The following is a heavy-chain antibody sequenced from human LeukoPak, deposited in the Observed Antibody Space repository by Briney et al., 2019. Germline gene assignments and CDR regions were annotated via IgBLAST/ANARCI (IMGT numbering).Heavy chain of an antibody. D-gene: IGHD1-26*01. CDR3: ARDRGQWELLAFDY. CDR2: IWYDGSTK. J-gene: IGHJ4*02. CDR1: GFTFSSYG. Sequence: GGSLRLSCAASGFTFSSYGMHWVRQAPGKGLEWVAVIWYDGSTKYYADSVKGRFTISRDNSKNTQYLQMNSLRAEDTAVYYCARDRGQWELLAFDYWGQGTLVTVS. V-gene: IGHV3-33*01.